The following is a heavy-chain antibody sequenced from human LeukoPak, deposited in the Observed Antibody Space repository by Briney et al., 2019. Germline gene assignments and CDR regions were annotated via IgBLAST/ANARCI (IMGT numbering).Heavy chain of an antibody. D-gene: IGHD2-2*01. CDR2: IYYRGTT. V-gene: IGHV4-39*01. CDR3: ARHLKIVVVPAAIQH. CDR1: GGSISSSYY. Sequence: PSETLSLTCTVSGGSISSSYYWVWIRQPPGKGLEWIGNIYYRGTTYYTPSLKSRLTISVDTSKNQFSLKLSSVTAADTAVYYCARHLKIVVVPAAIQHWGQGTLVTVSS. J-gene: IGHJ1*01.